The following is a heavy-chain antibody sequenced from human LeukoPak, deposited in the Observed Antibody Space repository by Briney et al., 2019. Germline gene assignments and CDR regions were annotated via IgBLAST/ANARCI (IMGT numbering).Heavy chain of an antibody. CDR2: IIPILGIA. CDR1: GGTFSSYA. D-gene: IGHD3-10*01. J-gene: IGHJ3*02. Sequence: SVKVSCKASGGTFSSYAISWVRQAPGQGLEWMGRIIPILGIANYAQKFQGRVTITADKSTSTAYMELSSLRSEDTAVYYCARVGKKGSAFDIWGQGTMVTVSS. V-gene: IGHV1-69*04. CDR3: ARVGKKGSAFDI.